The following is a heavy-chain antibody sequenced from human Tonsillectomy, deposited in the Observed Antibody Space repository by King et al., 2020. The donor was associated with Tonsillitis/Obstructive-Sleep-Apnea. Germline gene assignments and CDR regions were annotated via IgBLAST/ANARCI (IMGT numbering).Heavy chain of an antibody. D-gene: IGHD1-26*01. CDR1: GLSLSNARMG. CDR3: ARIGGSYYAYYYMDV. Sequence: TLKESGPVLVKPTETLTLTCTVSGLSLSNARMGVSWIRQPPGKALEWLAHIFSNDEKCYSTSLKSRLTISKDTSKSQVVLTMTNMDPGDTATYYCARIGGSYYAYYYMDVWGKGTTVTVSS. CDR2: IFSNDEK. V-gene: IGHV2-26*01. J-gene: IGHJ6*03.